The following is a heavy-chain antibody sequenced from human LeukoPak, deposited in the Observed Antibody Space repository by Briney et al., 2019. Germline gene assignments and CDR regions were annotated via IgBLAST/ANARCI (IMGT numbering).Heavy chain of an antibody. CDR3: ASLGYYYDSSGYSYYFDY. J-gene: IGHJ4*02. Sequence: ASVKVSCKASGYTFTGYYMHWVRQAPGQGLEWMGWINPNSGGTNYAQKFQGRVTMTRDTSISTAYMELSRLRSDDTAVYYCASLGYYYDSSGYSYYFDYWGQGTLVTVSS. CDR2: INPNSGGT. V-gene: IGHV1-2*02. D-gene: IGHD3-22*01. CDR1: GYTFTGYY.